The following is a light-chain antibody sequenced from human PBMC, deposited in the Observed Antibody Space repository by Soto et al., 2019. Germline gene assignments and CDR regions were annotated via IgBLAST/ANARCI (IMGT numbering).Light chain of an antibody. V-gene: IGKV3-15*01. CDR3: QEYNNWPIN. Sequence: VMEQSPDTLRVYQGNTATHACSASQSVSSSLAWYQQKPGQPPRLLIYGSSTRATGVPARFSGSGSGTEFTLSCSRLQSEDFAVYYCQEYNNWPINFGQGTRLEIK. CDR1: QSVSSS. J-gene: IGKJ5*01. CDR2: GSS.